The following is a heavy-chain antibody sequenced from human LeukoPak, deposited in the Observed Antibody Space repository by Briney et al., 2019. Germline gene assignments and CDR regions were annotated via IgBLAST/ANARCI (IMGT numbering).Heavy chain of an antibody. Sequence: ASVKVSCKASGYTFTGYYMHWVRQAPGQGLEWMGRINPNSGGTNYAQKFQGRVTMTRDTSISTAYMELSRLRSDDTAVYYCARTAPLYDFWSGYQLYYYYGMDVWGQGTTVTVSS. J-gene: IGHJ6*02. CDR1: GYTFTGYY. D-gene: IGHD3-3*01. CDR3: ARTAPLYDFWSGYQLYYYYGMDV. V-gene: IGHV1-2*06. CDR2: INPNSGGT.